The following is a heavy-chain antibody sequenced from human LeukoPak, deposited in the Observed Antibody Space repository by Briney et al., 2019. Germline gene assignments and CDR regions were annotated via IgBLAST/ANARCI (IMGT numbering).Heavy chain of an antibody. J-gene: IGHJ4*02. D-gene: IGHD2-15*01. CDR2: IRHSGVDS. Sequence: GGSLRLSCAASRFSFSDYTMSWVRQLPGKGLGWVSGIRHSGVDSSYADSVKGRFTISRDNSKNMLYLQMNSLRDDDTGVYYCARDRRATPMYFFDFWGQGTPVTVSS. CDR3: ARDRRATPMYFFDF. CDR1: RFSFSDYT. V-gene: IGHV3-23*01.